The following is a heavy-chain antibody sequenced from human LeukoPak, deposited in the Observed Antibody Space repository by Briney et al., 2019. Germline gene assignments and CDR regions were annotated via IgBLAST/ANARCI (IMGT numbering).Heavy chain of an antibody. J-gene: IGHJ1*01. CDR2: ISSTSSYI. Sequence: TPGGSLRLSCAASGFTFSSYFMNWVRQAPGKGLEWVSAISSTSSYIYYADSVKGRFTISRDNSRNTLFLQMNSLRPEDTAVYYCAKSTGYCSGDSCYVSQHWGQGTLVTVSS. CDR3: AKSTGYCSGDSCYVSQH. V-gene: IGHV3-21*01. D-gene: IGHD2-15*01. CDR1: GFTFSSYF.